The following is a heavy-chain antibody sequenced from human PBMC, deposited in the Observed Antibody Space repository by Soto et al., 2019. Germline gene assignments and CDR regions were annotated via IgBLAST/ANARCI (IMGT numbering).Heavy chain of an antibody. Sequence: VQLVESGGGLIQPGGSLRLSCAASGFTVTNNHMTWVRQAPGRGPEWVSTIYYNGNTFYADSVKGRFTISRDNSKNMLYLQMNSLRAEDTALDYCATGGDTTKDGYWGQGTLVTVSS. CDR3: ATGGDTTKDGY. D-gene: IGHD5-18*01. J-gene: IGHJ4*02. CDR2: IYYNGNT. V-gene: IGHV3-53*01. CDR1: GFTVTNNH.